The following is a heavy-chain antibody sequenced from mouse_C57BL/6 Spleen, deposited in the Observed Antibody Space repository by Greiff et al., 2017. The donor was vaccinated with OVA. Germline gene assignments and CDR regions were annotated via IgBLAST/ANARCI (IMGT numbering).Heavy chain of an antibody. CDR1: GYTFTSYW. CDR3: ARTTTVVAYWYFDV. V-gene: IGHV1-64*01. J-gene: IGHJ1*03. Sequence: QVQLHQPGAELVKPGASVKLSCKASGYTFTSYWMHWVKQRPGQGLEWIGMIHPNSGSTNYNEKFKSKATLTVDKSSSTAYMQLSSLTSEDSAVYYCARTTTVVAYWYFDVWGTGTTVTVSS. D-gene: IGHD1-1*01. CDR2: IHPNSGST.